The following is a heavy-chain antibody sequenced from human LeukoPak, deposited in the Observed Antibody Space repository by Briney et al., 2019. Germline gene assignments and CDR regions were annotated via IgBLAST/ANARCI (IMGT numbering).Heavy chain of an antibody. Sequence: PSETLSLTCTVSGGSISSYYWSWIRQPPGKGLEWIGYIYYSGSTNYNPSLKSRVTISVDTSKNQSSLKLSSVTAADTAVYYCARHSMVRGVDENFDYWGQGTLVTVSS. CDR2: IYYSGST. CDR3: ARHSMVRGVDENFDY. J-gene: IGHJ4*02. V-gene: IGHV4-59*08. D-gene: IGHD3-10*01. CDR1: GGSISSYY.